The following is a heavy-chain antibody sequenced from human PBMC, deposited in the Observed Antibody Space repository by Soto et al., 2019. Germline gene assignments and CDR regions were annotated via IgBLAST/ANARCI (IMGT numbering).Heavy chain of an antibody. Sequence: GGSLRLSCAASGFTFSSYWMSWVRQAPGKGLEWVANIKQDGSEKYYVDSVKGRFTISRDNAKNSLYLQMNSLRAEDTAVYYCARVNVRAVMATSNFDYWGQGTLVTVSS. CDR3: ARVNVRAVMATSNFDY. CDR2: IKQDGSEK. V-gene: IGHV3-7*03. D-gene: IGHD2-21*01. CDR1: GFTFSSYW. J-gene: IGHJ4*02.